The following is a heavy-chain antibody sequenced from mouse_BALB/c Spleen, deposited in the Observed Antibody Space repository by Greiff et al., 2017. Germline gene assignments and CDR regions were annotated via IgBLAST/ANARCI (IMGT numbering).Heavy chain of an antibody. CDR2: ISSGSSTI. Sequence: EVQVVESGGGLVQPGGSRKLSCAASGFTFSSFGMHWVRQAPEKGLEWVAYISSGSSTIYYADTVKGRFTISRDNPKNTLFLQMTSLRSEDTAMYYCARSTMITLLDYWGQGTTLTVSS. CDR3: ARSTMITLLDY. J-gene: IGHJ2*01. CDR1: GFTFSSFG. D-gene: IGHD2-4*01. V-gene: IGHV5-17*02.